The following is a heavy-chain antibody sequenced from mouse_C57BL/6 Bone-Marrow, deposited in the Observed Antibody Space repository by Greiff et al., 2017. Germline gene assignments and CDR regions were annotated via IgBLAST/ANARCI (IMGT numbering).Heavy chain of an antibody. J-gene: IGHJ4*01. D-gene: IGHD5-2*01. CDR3: TRRGIRPHYYAMDY. CDR1: GFTFSSSA. V-gene: IGHV5-9-1*02. CDR2: ISSGGDYI. Sequence: EVQLVESGEGLVKPGGSLKLSCAASGFTFSSSAMSWVRQTPEKRLEWVAYISSGGDYIYYADTVQGRYTISRANARNTLYLQMSSLKSEDTAMYYCTRRGIRPHYYAMDYWGQGTSVTVSS.